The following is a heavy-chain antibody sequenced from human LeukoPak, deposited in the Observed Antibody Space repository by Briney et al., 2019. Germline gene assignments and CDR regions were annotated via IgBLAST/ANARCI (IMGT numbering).Heavy chain of an antibody. CDR3: TTVNGGYSYGYPDY. D-gene: IGHD5-18*01. Sequence: PGGSLRLSCAASGFTFSNAWMSWVRQAPGKGLEWVGRIKSKTDGGTTDYAAPVKGRFTISRDDSKNTLYLQMNSLKTEDTAVYYCTTVNGGYSYGYPDYWGQGTLVTVSS. V-gene: IGHV3-15*01. CDR2: IKSKTDGGTT. J-gene: IGHJ4*02. CDR1: GFTFSNAW.